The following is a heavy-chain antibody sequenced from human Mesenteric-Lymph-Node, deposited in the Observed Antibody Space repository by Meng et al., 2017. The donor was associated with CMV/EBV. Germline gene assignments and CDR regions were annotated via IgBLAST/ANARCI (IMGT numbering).Heavy chain of an antibody. V-gene: IGHV1-46*01. CDR1: GYTFIGNN. J-gene: IGHJ3*02. D-gene: IGHD4-23*01. CDR2: INPTGDYT. Sequence: ASVKVSCKTSGYTFIGNNIHWVRQAPGQGLEWMTRINPTGDYTTYAQKFQGRVTLTRDTSTTTVSLELTSLTSEDTAVYYCHYGGNSVDGAFDIWGQGTMVTVSS. CDR3: HYGGNSVDGAFDI.